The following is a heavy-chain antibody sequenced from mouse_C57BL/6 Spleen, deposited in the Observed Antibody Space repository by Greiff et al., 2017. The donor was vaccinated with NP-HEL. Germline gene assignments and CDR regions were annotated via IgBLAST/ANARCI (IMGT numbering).Heavy chain of an antibody. V-gene: IGHV1-54*01. CDR1: GYAFTNYL. CDR2: INPGSGGT. CDR3: ARRDGYYDYFDY. J-gene: IGHJ2*01. Sequence: QVQLQQSGAELVRPGTSVKVSCKASGYAFTNYLIEWVKQRPGQGLEWIGVINPGSGGTKYNEKFKGKATLTADKSSSTAYMQLSSLTSEDSAVYFCARRDGYYDYFDYWGQGTTLTVSS. D-gene: IGHD2-3*01.